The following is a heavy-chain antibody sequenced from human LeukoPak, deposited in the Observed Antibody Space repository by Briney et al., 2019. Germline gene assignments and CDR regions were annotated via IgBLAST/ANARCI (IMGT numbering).Heavy chain of an antibody. CDR2: INYSGST. Sequence: SETLSLTCTVSGGSISSSSTDYWGWIGQPPGKGLEWIGSINYSGSTYYNPSLKSRVTISVDTSKNQFSLKLSSVTAADTAVYYCARHPQLDYWGQGTLVTVSS. CDR3: ARHPQLDY. CDR1: GGSISSSSTDY. V-gene: IGHV4-39*01. J-gene: IGHJ4*02.